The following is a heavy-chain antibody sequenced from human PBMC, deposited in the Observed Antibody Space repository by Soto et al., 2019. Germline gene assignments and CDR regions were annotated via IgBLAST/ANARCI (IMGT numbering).Heavy chain of an antibody. J-gene: IGHJ4*02. Sequence: AXVKVSCKASGYTFTSYGISWVRQAPGQGLEWMGWISAYNGNTNYAQKLQGRVTMTTDTSTSTAYMELRSLRSDDTAVYYCARTRDGEYCSGGSCLIFYFDYWGQGTLVTXSS. CDR1: GYTFTSYG. V-gene: IGHV1-18*01. CDR2: ISAYNGNT. D-gene: IGHD2-15*01. CDR3: ARTRDGEYCSGGSCLIFYFDY.